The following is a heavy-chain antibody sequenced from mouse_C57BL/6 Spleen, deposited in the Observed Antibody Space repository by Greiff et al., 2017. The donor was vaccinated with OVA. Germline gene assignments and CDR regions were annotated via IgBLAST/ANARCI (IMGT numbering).Heavy chain of an antibody. CDR3: ARNYVYAMDY. V-gene: IGHV5-17*01. CDR2: ISSGSSTI. D-gene: IGHD1-1*01. J-gene: IGHJ4*01. Sequence: DVQLQESGGGLVKPGGSLKLSCAASGFTFSDYGMHWVRQAPEKGLEWVAYISSGSSTIYYADTVQGRFTISRDNAKNTLFLQMTSLRSEDTAMYYCARNYVYAMDYWGQGTSVTVSS. CDR1: GFTFSDYG.